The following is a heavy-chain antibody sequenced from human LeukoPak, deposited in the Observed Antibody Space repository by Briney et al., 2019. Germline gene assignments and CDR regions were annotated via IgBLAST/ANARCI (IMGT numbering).Heavy chain of an antibody. CDR2: IIPIFGTA. CDR1: GGTFISYA. CDR3: AREAVRGVWYNWFDP. J-gene: IGHJ5*02. Sequence: VASVKVSCKASGGTFISYAISWVRQAPGEGLEWMGGIIPIFGTANYAQTFQGRVTITADESTSTAYMELSSLRSEDTAVYYCAREAVRGVWYNWFDPWGQGTLVTVSS. D-gene: IGHD3-10*01. V-gene: IGHV1-69*13.